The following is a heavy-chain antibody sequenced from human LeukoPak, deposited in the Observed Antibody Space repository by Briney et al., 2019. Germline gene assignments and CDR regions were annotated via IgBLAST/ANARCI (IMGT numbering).Heavy chain of an antibody. J-gene: IGHJ4*02. V-gene: IGHV4-61*02. CDR3: AREARGYNAFDY. D-gene: IGHD5-24*01. CDR2: IYTSGST. Sequence: SQTLSLTCTVSGGSISSGSYYWSWIRQPAGKGLVWIGRIYTSGSTNYNPSLKSRVTISVDTSKNQFSLKLSSVTAADTAVYYCAREARGYNAFDYWGQGTLVTVSS. CDR1: GGSISSGSYY.